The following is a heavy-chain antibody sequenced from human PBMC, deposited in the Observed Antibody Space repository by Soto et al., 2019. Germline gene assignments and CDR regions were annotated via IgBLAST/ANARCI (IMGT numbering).Heavy chain of an antibody. Sequence: GGSLRLSCAASGFIFSSYTMHWVRQAPGKGLEWVAVIPYDYGSNKYYVDSVKGRFTISRDNSKNTLYLQMDSLRPEDTAVYYCARDARGSGYYNSWGPGTLVTVSS. CDR2: IPYDYGSNK. D-gene: IGHD3-22*01. CDR1: GFIFSSYT. CDR3: ARDARGSGYYNS. J-gene: IGHJ4*02. V-gene: IGHV3-30-3*01.